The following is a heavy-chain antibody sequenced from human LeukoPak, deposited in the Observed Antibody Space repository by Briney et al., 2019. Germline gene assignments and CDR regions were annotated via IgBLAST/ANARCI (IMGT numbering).Heavy chain of an antibody. D-gene: IGHD6-19*01. CDR3: ARDDSSGWYHYMDV. Sequence: GGSLRLSCVASGFTVSSDYMSWVRQAPGKGLEWVSVTYSGGSTYYADSVKGRFTISRDNSKNTLYLQMNSLRAEDTAVYYCARDDSSGWYHYMDVWGKGTTVTISS. CDR2: TYSGGST. V-gene: IGHV3-53*01. J-gene: IGHJ6*03. CDR1: GFTVSSDY.